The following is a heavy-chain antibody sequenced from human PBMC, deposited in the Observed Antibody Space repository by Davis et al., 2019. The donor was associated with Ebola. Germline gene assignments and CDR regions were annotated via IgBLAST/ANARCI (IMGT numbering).Heavy chain of an antibody. CDR3: ARAQFPTTSDH. CDR1: GYTFTSYG. CDR2: INPHNGNT. J-gene: IGHJ4*02. D-gene: IGHD1-1*01. Sequence: ASVQVSCNASGYTFTSYGITWVRQAPGQGLEWMGWINPHNGNTNYAQNVQGRVTMTTDTSTSTAYMEVGSLRSDDTAVYYCARAQFPTTSDHWGQGTLVTVSS. V-gene: IGHV1-18*04.